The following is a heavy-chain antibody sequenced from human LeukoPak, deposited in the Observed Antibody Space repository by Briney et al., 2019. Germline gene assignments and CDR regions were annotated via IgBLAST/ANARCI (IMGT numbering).Heavy chain of an antibody. Sequence: ASVKVSCKVSGYTLTELSMHWVRQAPGKGLEWMGGFDPEDGETIYAQKFQGRVTMTEDTSTDTAYMELSSLRSEDTAVYYCATGYGGVQTRLEKKNWFDPWGQGTLVTVSS. J-gene: IGHJ5*02. D-gene: IGHD1-1*01. CDR3: ATGYGGVQTRLEKKNWFDP. V-gene: IGHV1-24*01. CDR2: FDPEDGET. CDR1: GYTLTELS.